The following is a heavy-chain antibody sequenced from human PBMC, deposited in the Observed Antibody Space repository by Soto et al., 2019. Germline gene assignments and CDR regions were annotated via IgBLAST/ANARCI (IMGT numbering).Heavy chain of an antibody. CDR2: IRSKAHSYAT. CDR3: TRIYDYGDYTFHFDY. CDR1: GFTFSGFT. D-gene: IGHD4-17*01. J-gene: IGHJ4*02. Sequence: VQLVESGGGLVQPGGSLKLACAASGFTFSGFTMHWVRQASGKGLEWVGRIRSKAHSYATTYAASVKGRFTISRDDSKNTAYLQMNSLKTEDPAVYYCTRIYDYGDYTFHFDYWGQGTLVTVSS. V-gene: IGHV3-73*01.